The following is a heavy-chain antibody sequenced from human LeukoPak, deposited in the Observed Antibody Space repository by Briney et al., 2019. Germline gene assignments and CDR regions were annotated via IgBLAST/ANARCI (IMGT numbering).Heavy chain of an antibody. Sequence: ASVKVSCKASGYTFTSYGISWVRQAPGQGLEWMGWISAYNGNTNYAQKLQGRVTMTTDTSTSTAYMELRSLGSDDTAVYYCARDRDGGYQPIYYYYYYGMDVWGQGTTVTVSS. CDR2: ISAYNGNT. CDR1: GYTFTSYG. D-gene: IGHD5-24*01. J-gene: IGHJ6*02. CDR3: ARDRDGGYQPIYYYYYYGMDV. V-gene: IGHV1-18*01.